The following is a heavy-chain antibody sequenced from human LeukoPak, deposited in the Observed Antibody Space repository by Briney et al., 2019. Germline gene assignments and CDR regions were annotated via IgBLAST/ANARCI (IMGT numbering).Heavy chain of an antibody. CDR1: GFAFSSYE. V-gene: IGHV3-48*03. CDR3: ARDPYYGDYAL. CDR2: ISSSGSTI. D-gene: IGHD4-17*01. J-gene: IGHJ4*02. Sequence: GGSLRLSCGASGFAFSSYEMSWVRQAPGKGREWVSYISSSGSTIYYADSVKGRFTISRDNAKNSLYLQMSSLRAEDTAVYYCARDPYYGDYALWGQGTLVTVSS.